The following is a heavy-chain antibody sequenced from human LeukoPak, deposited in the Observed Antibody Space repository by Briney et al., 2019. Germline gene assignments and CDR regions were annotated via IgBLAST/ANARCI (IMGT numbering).Heavy chain of an antibody. D-gene: IGHD5-12*01. CDR2: VYYSDST. CDR3: ASETGGYSGQFY. J-gene: IGHJ4*02. V-gene: IGHV4-59*12. Sequence: SETLSLTCTVSGGSISNYFWSWIRQPPGKGLECIGYVYYSDSTNYNPSLKSRVTVSVDTSKNQFSLKLSSVTAADTAVYYCASETGGYSGQFYWGQGTLVTVSS. CDR1: GGSISNYF.